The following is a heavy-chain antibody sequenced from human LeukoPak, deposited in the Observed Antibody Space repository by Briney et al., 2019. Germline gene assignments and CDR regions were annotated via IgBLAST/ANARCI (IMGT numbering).Heavy chain of an antibody. J-gene: IGHJ5*02. D-gene: IGHD3-22*01. CDR1: GGSISSSSYY. Sequence: SETLSLTCTVSGGSISSSSYYWGWIRQPPGKGLEWIGSIYYSGSTYYNPSLKSRVTISVDTSKNQFSLKLSSVTAADTAVCYCARLWSYYDSSGYYDWFDTWGQGTLVTVSS. V-gene: IGHV4-39*01. CDR3: ARLWSYYDSSGYYDWFDT. CDR2: IYYSGST.